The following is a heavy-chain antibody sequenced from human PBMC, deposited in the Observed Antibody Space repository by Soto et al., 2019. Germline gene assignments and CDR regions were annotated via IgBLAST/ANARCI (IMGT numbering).Heavy chain of an antibody. Sequence: SQTLSLTCAISGDSISGNSVAWSWIRQSPSRGLEWLGRTYYRSKWFTNYAPSVRGRILINPDTSQNQFSLQLNYVTPDDTAIYYCARGGASTGTYFAYWGQGALVTVSS. CDR1: GDSISGNSVA. V-gene: IGHV6-1*01. D-gene: IGHD1-1*01. CDR2: TYYRSKWFT. J-gene: IGHJ4*02. CDR3: ARGGASTGTYFAY.